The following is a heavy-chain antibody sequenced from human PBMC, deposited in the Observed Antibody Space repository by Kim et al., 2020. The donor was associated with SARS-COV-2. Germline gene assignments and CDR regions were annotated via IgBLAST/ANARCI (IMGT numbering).Heavy chain of an antibody. Sequence: STYYADSVKGRFTISRDNSKNTLYLQMNSLRAEDTAVYYSRVLYSNAFDIWGQGTMVTVSS. CDR2: ST. J-gene: IGHJ3*02. CDR3: RVLYSNAFDI. V-gene: IGHV3-23*01. D-gene: IGHD2-8*01.